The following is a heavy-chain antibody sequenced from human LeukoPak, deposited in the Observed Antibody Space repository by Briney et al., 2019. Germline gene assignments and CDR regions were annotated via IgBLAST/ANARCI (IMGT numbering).Heavy chain of an antibody. CDR1: GYSISSGYY. CDR2: IYHSGST. J-gene: IGHJ4*02. Sequence: PSETLSLTCAVSGYSISSGYYWGWIRQPPGKGLEWIGSIYHSGSTYYNPPLKSRVTISVDTSKNQFSLKLSSVTAADTAVYYCARQDEPSYYDSSGYYYDYWGQGTLVTVSS. V-gene: IGHV4-38-2*01. D-gene: IGHD3-22*01. CDR3: ARQDEPSYYDSSGYYYDY.